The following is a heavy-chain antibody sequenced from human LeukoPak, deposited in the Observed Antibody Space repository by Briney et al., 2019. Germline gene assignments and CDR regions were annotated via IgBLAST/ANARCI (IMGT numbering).Heavy chain of an antibody. Sequence: PGGSLRLSCAASGFTFSSYEMNWVRQAPGKGLEWVSYISSSGSTIYYADSVKGRFTISRDNAKNSLYLQMNSLRAEDTALYYCAKGDQYYYASGSYPDYWGQGTLVTVSS. V-gene: IGHV3-48*03. D-gene: IGHD3-10*01. CDR2: ISSSGSTI. CDR1: GFTFSSYE. J-gene: IGHJ4*02. CDR3: AKGDQYYYASGSYPDY.